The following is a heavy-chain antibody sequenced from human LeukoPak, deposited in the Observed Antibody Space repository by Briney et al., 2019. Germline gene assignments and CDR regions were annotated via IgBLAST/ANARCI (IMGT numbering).Heavy chain of an antibody. Sequence: SETLSLTCTVSGDSISTDDYYWSWIRQPPGKGLEWMGYIYYTGSTHYNPSLKSRVTMSVDTSKNQFSLKLSSVTAADTAVYYCARGGFTYSTDYWGQGTLVTVSS. CDR3: ARGGFTYSTDY. D-gene: IGHD2-21*01. J-gene: IGHJ4*02. CDR2: IYYTGST. V-gene: IGHV4-30-4*01. CDR1: GDSISTDDYY.